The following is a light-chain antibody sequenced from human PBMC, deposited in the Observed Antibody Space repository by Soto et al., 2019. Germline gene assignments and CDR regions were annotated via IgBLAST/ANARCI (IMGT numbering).Light chain of an antibody. CDR2: DAS. J-gene: IGKJ5*01. Sequence: EIVLTQSPATLSLSPGERATLSCRASQSVSRYLAWYQQKPGKAPRLLLYDASNRATGIPARFSGSGSGTDFTLTISSLEPEDFAVYYCQQRSSWPITFGQGTRLEIK. CDR1: QSVSRY. CDR3: QQRSSWPIT. V-gene: IGKV3-11*01.